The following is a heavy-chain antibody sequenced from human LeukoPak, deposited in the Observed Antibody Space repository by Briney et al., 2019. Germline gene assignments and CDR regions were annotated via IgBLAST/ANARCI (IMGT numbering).Heavy chain of an antibody. V-gene: IGHV4-39*01. CDR2: IYYSGST. D-gene: IGHD1-1*01. CDR3: ARPVPSRLGWFDP. Sequence: PSETLSLTCTVSGGSISGSSYYWGWIRQPPGKGLEWIGSIYYSGSTYYNPSLKSRVSISVHTSKNQFSLKLRSVTAADTAVYYCARPVPSRLGWFDPWGQGTLVTVSS. CDR1: GGSISGSSYY. J-gene: IGHJ5*02.